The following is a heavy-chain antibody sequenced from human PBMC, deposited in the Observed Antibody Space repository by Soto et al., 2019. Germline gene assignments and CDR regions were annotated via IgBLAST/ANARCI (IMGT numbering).Heavy chain of an antibody. J-gene: IGHJ4*02. CDR3: ARDLDSGSYYFDY. D-gene: IGHD1-26*01. CDR1: GYTFSSYG. V-gene: IGHV1-18*04. Sequence: ASVKVSCKASGYTFSSYGISWVRQAPGQGLEWMGWISAYTGKTNYAQKLQGRVTMTTDTSTSTAYMEVRSLRSDDTAVYYCARDLDSGSYYFDYWGQGTLVTVSS. CDR2: ISAYTGKT.